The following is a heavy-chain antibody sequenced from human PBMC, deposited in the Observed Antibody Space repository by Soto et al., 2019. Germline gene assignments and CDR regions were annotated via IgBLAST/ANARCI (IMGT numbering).Heavy chain of an antibody. CDR3: AQAISRERQIDY. D-gene: IGHD1-26*01. V-gene: IGHV3-23*01. J-gene: IGHJ4*02. CDR2: ISSTADGT. CDR1: GFTFSNYA. Sequence: GGSLRLSCAASGFTFSNYAMGWVRQAPGKGLEWVSTISSTADGTDYADSVKGRFTISRDNSKNTLYLQVNSLRAEDTAVYYCAQAISRERQIDYWGQGTLVTVSS.